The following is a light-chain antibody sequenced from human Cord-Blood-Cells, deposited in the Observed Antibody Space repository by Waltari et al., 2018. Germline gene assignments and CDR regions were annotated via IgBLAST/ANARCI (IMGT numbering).Light chain of an antibody. Sequence: QSALTQPASVSGSPGQSITISCTGTSSDVGSYNLVSWYHKHPGKAPKLMIYEVSKRPSWVSNRFSGSKSGNTASLTISGLQAEDEADYYCCSYAGSSTWVFGGGTKLTVL. J-gene: IGLJ3*02. CDR1: SSDVGSYNL. CDR2: EVS. V-gene: IGLV2-23*02. CDR3: CSYAGSSTWV.